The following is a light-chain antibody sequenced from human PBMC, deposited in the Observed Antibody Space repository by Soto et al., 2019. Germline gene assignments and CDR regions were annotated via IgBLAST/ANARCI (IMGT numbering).Light chain of an antibody. J-gene: IGKJ3*01. CDR1: QSVLHTADNRNY. V-gene: IGKV4-1*01. CDR2: WAS. Sequence: DIVMTQSPDYLPVSLGERATINCKSSQSVLHTADNRNYLAWYQQKPGQPPKLLTYWASTREFGVPDRFSGGGSGTDFTLTISTLQAEDVAVYYCQQYYTTPLTFGPGTKVDIK. CDR3: QQYYTTPLT.